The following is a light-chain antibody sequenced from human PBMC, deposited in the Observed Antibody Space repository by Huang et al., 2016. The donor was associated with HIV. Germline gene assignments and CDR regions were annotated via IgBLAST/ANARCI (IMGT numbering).Light chain of an antibody. CDR3: QQLDGYPLT. V-gene: IGKV1-9*01. Sequence: IQLTQSPSSLSAFVGDRVTITCRASQGISSYLALYQQKPGKAPKLLIYAASILQSGVPSRFSGGGSGTDFTLTISSLQPEDSATYYCQQLDGYPLTFGPGTKVHI. CDR1: QGISSY. J-gene: IGKJ3*01. CDR2: AAS.